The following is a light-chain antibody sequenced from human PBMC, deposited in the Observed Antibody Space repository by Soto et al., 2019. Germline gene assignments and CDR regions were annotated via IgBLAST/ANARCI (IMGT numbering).Light chain of an antibody. V-gene: IGKV3-20*01. CDR3: QQSGT. CDR2: RAS. CDR1: QSVSSSY. J-gene: IGKJ1*01. Sequence: EIVLTQSPGTLYLSLEERATLSCRASQSVSSSYLAWYQHKPGQAPRLLIYRASNRAAGIPDRFSGSGSGTDFTLTISRLEPQDFPVYYCQQSGTFGQGTKVEIK.